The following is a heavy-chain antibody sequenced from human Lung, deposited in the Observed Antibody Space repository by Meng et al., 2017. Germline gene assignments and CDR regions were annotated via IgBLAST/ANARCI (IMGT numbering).Heavy chain of an antibody. CDR1: GFYFNNAW. Sequence: EVSLVECGGDLVKPGGSLRLSCAASGFYFNNAWMSWVRQAPGKGLEWVGRIKSNTDGGTAEYAAPVTGRFTISRDDSKSTLYLQMSGLRIDDTGVYYCTWDDKAVSDYWGQGTLVTVSS. J-gene: IGHJ4*02. CDR2: IKSNTDGGTA. CDR3: TWDDKAVSDY. V-gene: IGHV3-15*01. D-gene: IGHD1-26*01.